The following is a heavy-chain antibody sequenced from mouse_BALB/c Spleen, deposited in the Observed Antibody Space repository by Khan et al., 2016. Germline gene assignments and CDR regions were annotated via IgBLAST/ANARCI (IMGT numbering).Heavy chain of an antibody. CDR2: ITSGSTNI. J-gene: IGHJ4*01. V-gene: IGHV5-17*02. CDR1: GFTFSGFG. CDR3: ARMGGSNAMDY. Sequence: EVELVESGGDLVQPGGSRKLSCAASGFTFSGFGMHWVRQAPEKGLEWVAYITSGSTNIHYADTVKGRFTISRDNPNNTLFLQLTSLRSEDTAMYYCARMGGSNAMDYWGQGTSVTVSA.